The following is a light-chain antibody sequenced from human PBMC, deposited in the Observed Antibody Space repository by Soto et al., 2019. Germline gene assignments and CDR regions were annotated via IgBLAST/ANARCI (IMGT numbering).Light chain of an antibody. V-gene: IGKV3-20*01. J-gene: IGKJ1*01. CDR3: QQYGSSPRK. Sequence: EIVLTQSPGTLSLSPGERATLSCRASQSVSSSYLAWYQQRPGQAPRLLIYCASSRATGITDRFSGSGSGTDFTLTISRLEPEDFAVYFCQQYGSSPRKFGQGTKVEVK. CDR1: QSVSSSY. CDR2: CAS.